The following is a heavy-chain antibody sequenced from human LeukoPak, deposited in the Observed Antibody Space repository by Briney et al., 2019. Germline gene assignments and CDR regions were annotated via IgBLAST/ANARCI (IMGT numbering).Heavy chain of an antibody. D-gene: IGHD3-9*01. CDR3: AREGEYDILAGYPAAFDI. Sequence: ASVKVSCKASGYTFTSYGISWLRQAPGQGLEWMGWISAYNGNTNYAQKLQGRVTMTTDTSTSTAYMELRSLRSDDTAVYYCAREGEYDILAGYPAAFDIWGQGTMVTVSS. V-gene: IGHV1-18*01. CDR2: ISAYNGNT. CDR1: GYTFTSYG. J-gene: IGHJ3*02.